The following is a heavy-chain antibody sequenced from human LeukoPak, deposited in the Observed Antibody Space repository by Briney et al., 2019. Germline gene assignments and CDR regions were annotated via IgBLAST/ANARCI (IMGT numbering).Heavy chain of an antibody. J-gene: IGHJ4*02. V-gene: IGHV4-59*01. Sequence: SETLSLTCTVSGGSISNYYWSWIRQPPGKGLEWIGYIHYSGSTNYNPSLKSRVTISVDTSKNQFSLKLSSVTAADTAVYYCARYCSSKTLDQWGQGTLVTVSS. CDR1: GGSISNYY. CDR3: ARYCSSKTLDQ. D-gene: IGHD2-15*01. CDR2: IHYSGST.